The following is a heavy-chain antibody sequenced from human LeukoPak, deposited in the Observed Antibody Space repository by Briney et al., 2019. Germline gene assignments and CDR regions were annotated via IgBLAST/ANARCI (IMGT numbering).Heavy chain of an antibody. CDR1: GVTVTNAW. CDR2: HKRKTAGGTT. V-gene: IGHV3-15*01. Sequence: GGSLRLSWAASGVTVTNAWMSWVRQAPGKGLQWGGRHKRKTAGGTTDYAAPVQGRFTISTDDSKNTLYLQMNSLSTEDTGIYYCATGTEDSTGLRPYFFYMDVWGTGTTVTVSS. CDR3: ATGTEDSTGLRPYFFYMDV. D-gene: IGHD6-19*01. J-gene: IGHJ6*03.